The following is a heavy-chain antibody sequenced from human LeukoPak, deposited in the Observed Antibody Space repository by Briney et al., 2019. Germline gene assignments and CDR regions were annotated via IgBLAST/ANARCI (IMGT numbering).Heavy chain of an antibody. J-gene: IGHJ4*02. CDR2: IYYSGST. CDR1: GGSLSSSSYY. CDR3: ARGISGPLDY. V-gene: IGHV4-39*07. D-gene: IGHD2-15*01. Sequence: SETLSLTCTVSGGSLSSSSYYWGWIRQPPGKGLEWIGSIYYSGSTYYNPSLKSRVTMSVDTSKNQFSLKLSSVTAADTAVYYCARGISGPLDYWGQGTLVTVSS.